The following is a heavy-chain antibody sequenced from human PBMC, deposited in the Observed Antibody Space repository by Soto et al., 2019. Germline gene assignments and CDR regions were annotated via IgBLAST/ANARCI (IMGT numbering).Heavy chain of an antibody. D-gene: IGHD1-26*01. V-gene: IGHV4-39*01. CDR3: ARTIVGYGY. CDR2: IYYSGST. Sequence: QLLASGPGLVKPSETLSLTCTVSGGSISSSSYYWGWIRQPPGKGLEWIGSIYYSGSTYYNPSLKSRVTISVDTSKNQFSLKLSSVTAADTAVYYCARTIVGYGYWGQGTLVTVSS. J-gene: IGHJ4*02. CDR1: GGSISSSSYY.